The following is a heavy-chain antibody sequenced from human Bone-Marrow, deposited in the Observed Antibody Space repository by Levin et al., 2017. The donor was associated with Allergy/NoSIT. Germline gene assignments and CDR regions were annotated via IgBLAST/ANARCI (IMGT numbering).Heavy chain of an antibody. CDR1: GYTFTSYD. Sequence: GESLKISCKASGYTFTSYDINWVRQATGQGLEWMGWMNPNSGNTGYAQKFQGRVTMTRNTSISTAYMELSSLRSEDTAVYYCASSYSSSWYPGYYYYGMDVWGQGTTVTVSS. CDR2: MNPNSGNT. J-gene: IGHJ6*02. V-gene: IGHV1-8*01. CDR3: ASSYSSSWYPGYYYYGMDV. D-gene: IGHD6-13*01.